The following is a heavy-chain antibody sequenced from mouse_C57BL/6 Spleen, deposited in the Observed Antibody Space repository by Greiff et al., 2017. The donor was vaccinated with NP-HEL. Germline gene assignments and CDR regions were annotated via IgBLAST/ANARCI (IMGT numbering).Heavy chain of an antibody. Sequence: DVQLVESGGGLVQPGGSLKLSCAASGFTFSDYYMYWVRQTPEKRLEWVAYISNGGGSTYYPDTVKGRFTISRDNAKNTLYLQMSRLKSEDTAMYYCARHFWDYWGQGTSVTVSS. V-gene: IGHV5-12*01. CDR1: GFTFSDYY. J-gene: IGHJ4*01. CDR2: ISNGGGST. CDR3: ARHFWDY.